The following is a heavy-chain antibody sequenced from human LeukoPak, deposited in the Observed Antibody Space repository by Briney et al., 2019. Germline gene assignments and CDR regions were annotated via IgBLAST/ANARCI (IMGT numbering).Heavy chain of an antibody. J-gene: IGHJ6*03. CDR2: ISWNSGSI. CDR1: GFTFDDYA. D-gene: IGHD6-19*01. CDR3: ARGSAGLLYYYYYMDV. V-gene: IGHV3-9*01. Sequence: GGSLRLSCAASGFTFDDYAMHWVRQAPGKGLEWVSGISWNSGSIGYADSVKGRFTISRDNAKNSLYLQMNSLRAEDTALYYCARGSAGLLYYYYYMDVWGKGTTVTVSS.